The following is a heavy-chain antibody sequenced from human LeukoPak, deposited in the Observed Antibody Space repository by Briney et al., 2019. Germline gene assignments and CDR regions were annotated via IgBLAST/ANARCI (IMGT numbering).Heavy chain of an antibody. Sequence: GGSLRLSCAASGFIFEDYVMSWVRQPPGKGLEGVSGINLNGDTTVYADSVKGRFIISRDNAKKSLYLQMNSLRAEDTALYYCVRSGAGSSSFEYWGQGTLVPVSP. D-gene: IGHD6-13*01. CDR3: VRSGAGSSSFEY. J-gene: IGHJ4*02. CDR2: INLNGDTT. V-gene: IGHV3-20*04. CDR1: GFIFEDYV.